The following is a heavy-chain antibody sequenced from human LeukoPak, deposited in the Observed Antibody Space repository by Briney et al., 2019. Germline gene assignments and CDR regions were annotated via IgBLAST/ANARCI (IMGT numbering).Heavy chain of an antibody. D-gene: IGHD1-7*01. V-gene: IGHV4-61*02. J-gene: IGHJ4*02. CDR3: ARVPSPQRYNWNWSRYFDY. Sequence: PSQTLSLTCTVSGGSISSGNYYWSWIRQPAGKGLEWIGRIYASGVTHYNPSLKSRVTISVDTSKNQFSLKLSSVTAADTAVYYCARVPSPQRYNWNWSRYFDYWGQGTLVTVSS. CDR1: GGSISSGNYY. CDR2: IYASGVT.